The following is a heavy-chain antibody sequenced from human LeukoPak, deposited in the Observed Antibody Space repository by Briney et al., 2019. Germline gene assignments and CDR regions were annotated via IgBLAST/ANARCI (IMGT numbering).Heavy chain of an antibody. J-gene: IGHJ4*02. CDR2: ISGSGVST. Sequence: GGSLRLSCAASRFTFSSYAMSWVRQAPGKGLEWVSAISGSGVSTYYADSVKGRFTISRDNSKNTLYLQMNSLRAEDTAVYYCAKDLAGSYLRNLCYFDYWGQGTLVTVSS. V-gene: IGHV3-23*01. D-gene: IGHD3-16*02. CDR1: RFTFSSYA. CDR3: AKDLAGSYLRNLCYFDY.